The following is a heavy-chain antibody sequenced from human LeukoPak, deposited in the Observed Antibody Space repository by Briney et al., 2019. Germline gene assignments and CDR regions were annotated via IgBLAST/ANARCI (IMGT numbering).Heavy chain of an antibody. CDR2: INPNSGGT. CDR1: GGTFSSYA. J-gene: IGHJ6*03. D-gene: IGHD6-19*01. Sequence: GSSVKVSCKASGGTFSSYAISWVRQAPGQGLEWMGWINPNSGGTNYAQKFQGRVTMTRDTSISTAYMELSRLRSDDTAVYYCARLLNPSVAGTFYYYYYYMDVWGKGTTVTVSS. V-gene: IGHV1-2*02. CDR3: ARLLNPSVAGTFYYYYYYMDV.